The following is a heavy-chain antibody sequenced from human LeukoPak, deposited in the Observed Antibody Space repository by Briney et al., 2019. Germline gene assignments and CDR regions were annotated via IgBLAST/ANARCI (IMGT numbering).Heavy chain of an antibody. CDR1: GFTFSSYA. J-gene: IGHJ5*02. CDR2: ISGSGGST. Sequence: GGSLRLSCAASGFTFSSYAMSWVRQAPGKGLEWVSAISGSGGSTYYADSVKGRFTISRDNSENTLYLQMNSLRAEDTAVYYCAIGSIVVVPAAKRFDPWGQGTLVTVSS. CDR3: AIGSIVVVPAAKRFDP. D-gene: IGHD2-2*01. V-gene: IGHV3-23*01.